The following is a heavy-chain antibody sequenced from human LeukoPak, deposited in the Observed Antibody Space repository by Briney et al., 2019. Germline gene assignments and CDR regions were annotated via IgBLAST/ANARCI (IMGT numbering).Heavy chain of an antibody. J-gene: IGHJ4*02. CDR3: AKNRGLGTGAYFDY. CDR1: GFTLSSYA. D-gene: IGHD3-10*01. Sequence: PGGSLRLSCAASGFTLSSYAMSWVRQAPGKGLEWVSAISGSGGSTYYADSVKGRFTISRDNSKNTLYLQMNSLRAEDTAVYYCAKNRGLGTGAYFDYWGQGTLVTVSS. CDR2: ISGSGGST. V-gene: IGHV3-23*01.